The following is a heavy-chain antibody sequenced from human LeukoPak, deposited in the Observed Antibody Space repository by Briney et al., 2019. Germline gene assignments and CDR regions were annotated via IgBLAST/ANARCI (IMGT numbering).Heavy chain of an antibody. CDR3: ARGPTTPYGMDV. CDR1: GGSFSGYY. CDR2: NNHSGST. J-gene: IGHJ6*02. Sequence: SETLSLTCAVYGGSFSGYYWSWIRQPPGKGLEWIGENNHSGSTNYNPSLKSRVTISVDTSKNQFSLKLSSVTAADTAVYYCARGPTTPYGMDVWGQGTTVTVSS. V-gene: IGHV4-34*01. D-gene: IGHD5-12*01.